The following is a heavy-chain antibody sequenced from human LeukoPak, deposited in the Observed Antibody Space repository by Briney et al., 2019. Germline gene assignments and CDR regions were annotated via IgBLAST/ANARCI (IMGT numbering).Heavy chain of an antibody. D-gene: IGHD6-19*01. J-gene: IGHJ4*02. CDR2: ISSGSTI. CDR3: ARESIAVAGAPFDY. V-gene: IGHV3-48*03. Sequence: GGSLRLSCAASGFTLSSYEMNWVRQAPGKGLELVSYISSGSTIYDADSVKGRFTISRDNAKNSLYLQMNSLRAEDTAVYYCARESIAVAGAPFDYWGQGTLVTVSS. CDR1: GFTLSSYE.